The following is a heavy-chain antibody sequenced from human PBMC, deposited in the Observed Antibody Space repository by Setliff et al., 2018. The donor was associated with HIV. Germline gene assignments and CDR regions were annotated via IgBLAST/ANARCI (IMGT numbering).Heavy chain of an antibody. CDR1: GFTFSSYA. Sequence: GGSLRLSCAASGFTFSSYARTWVRQAPGKGLEWVSAISGSGGSTYYADSVKGRFIISRDNSKNTLYLQMNSLRAQDTAIYYCAKDPRGSMVRGLINYFDPWGQGTLVTVSS. D-gene: IGHD3-10*01. CDR2: ISGSGGST. V-gene: IGHV3-23*01. J-gene: IGHJ5*02. CDR3: AKDPRGSMVRGLINYFDP.